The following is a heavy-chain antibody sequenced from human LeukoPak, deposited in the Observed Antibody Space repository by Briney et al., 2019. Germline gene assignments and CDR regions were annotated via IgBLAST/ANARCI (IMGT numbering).Heavy chain of an antibody. CDR1: GGSVSDYY. V-gene: IGHV4-59*02. D-gene: IGHD7-27*01. CDR3: ASRRLGNDY. J-gene: IGHJ4*02. Sequence: SETLSLTCTISGGSVSDYYWSWIRQSPGKGLEWIGYIYHTGSTSYSPSLKSRATISADTPQNQFSLKLSSVTAADTAVYYCASRRLGNDYWGQGTLVTVSS. CDR2: IYHTGST.